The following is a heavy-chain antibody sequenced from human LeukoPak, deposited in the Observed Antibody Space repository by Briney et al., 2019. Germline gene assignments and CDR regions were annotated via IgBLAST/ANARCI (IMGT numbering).Heavy chain of an antibody. V-gene: IGHV5-51*01. CDR2: IYPGDSDT. CDR3: ARPHGYCSSTSCYGRGDAFDI. CDR1: GYSFTSYW. Sequence: GESLKISCKGSGYSFTSYWIGWVRQMPGKGLEWMGIIYPGDSDTRYSPCFQGQVTISADKPISTAYLQWSSLKASDTAMYYCARPHGYCSSTSCYGRGDAFDIWGQGTMVTVSS. D-gene: IGHD2-2*03. J-gene: IGHJ3*02.